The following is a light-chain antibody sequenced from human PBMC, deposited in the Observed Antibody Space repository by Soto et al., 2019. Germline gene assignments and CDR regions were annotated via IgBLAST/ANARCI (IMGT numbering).Light chain of an antibody. CDR1: SSNIGSHY. J-gene: IGLJ2*01. V-gene: IGLV1-47*01. Sequence: QSVVTQPPSASGTPGQRVTISCSGSSSNIGSHYVYWYQQLPGTAPKLLIYRNNQRPSGVPDRFSGSKSGTSASLAISGLQSDDEADYYCAAWDDILNGVVFGGGTKLTVL. CDR3: AAWDDILNGVV. CDR2: RNN.